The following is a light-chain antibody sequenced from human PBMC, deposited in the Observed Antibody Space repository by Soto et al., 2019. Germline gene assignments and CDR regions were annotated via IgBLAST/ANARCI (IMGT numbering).Light chain of an antibody. Sequence: DIQLTQSPSFLSASVGDRVTITCRASQGISSYLAWYQQKPGKAPKLLISTASTLQSGVPSRFSGSGSGTDFTLTISSLQPEDFATYFCQKLNAYPPWTFGQGTKV. CDR3: QKLNAYPPWT. CDR2: TAS. J-gene: IGKJ1*01. V-gene: IGKV1-9*01. CDR1: QGISSY.